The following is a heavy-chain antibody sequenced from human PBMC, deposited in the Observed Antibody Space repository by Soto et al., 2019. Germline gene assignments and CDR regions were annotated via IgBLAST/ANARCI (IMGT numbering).Heavy chain of an antibody. CDR2: MGGGGNRA. J-gene: IGHJ3*01. V-gene: IGHV3-23*01. CDR3: VREGRGSFDF. CDR1: GFICTNYA. D-gene: IGHD5-12*01. Sequence: GGSLRLSWAASGFICTNYAMNWVRQAPGKGVEWVSVMGGGGNRAYYADSVQGRFTISRDNSKNTLSLQMSSLTADDTAIYYCVREGRGSFDFWGRGTMVTVSS.